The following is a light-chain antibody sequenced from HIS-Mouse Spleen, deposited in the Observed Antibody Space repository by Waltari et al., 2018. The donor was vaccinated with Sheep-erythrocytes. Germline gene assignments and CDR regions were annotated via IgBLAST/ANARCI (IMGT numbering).Light chain of an antibody. J-gene: IGLJ2*01. CDR3: QAWDSSTVV. CDR1: KLGDKY. V-gene: IGLV3-1*01. CDR2: QDS. Sequence: SYELTQPPSVSVSPGQTASITCSGDKLGDKYACWYQQEPGQSPVLVIYQDSKGPSGIPDRFSGSNAGNTATLTMSGTQAMDEADYYCQAWDSSTVVFGGGTKLTVL.